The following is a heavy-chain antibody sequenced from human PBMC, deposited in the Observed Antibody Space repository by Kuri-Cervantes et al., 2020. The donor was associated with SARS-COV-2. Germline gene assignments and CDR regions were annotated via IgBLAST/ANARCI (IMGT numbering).Heavy chain of an antibody. CDR1: GYSISSGYY. CDR3: ARHVVYVRHFDY. D-gene: IGHD3-10*02. V-gene: IGHV4-38-2*01. Sequence: SETLSLTCAVSGYSISSGYYWGWIRQPPGKGLEWIGSIYHSGSTYYNPSLKSRVTISVDTSKNQFSLKLSSVTAADTAVYYCARHVVYVRHFDYWGQGTLVTVSS. CDR2: IYHSGST. J-gene: IGHJ4*02.